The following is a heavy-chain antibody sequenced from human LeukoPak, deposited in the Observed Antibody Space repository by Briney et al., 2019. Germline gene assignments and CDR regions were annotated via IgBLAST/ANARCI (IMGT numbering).Heavy chain of an antibody. Sequence: PGGSLRLSCAASGFTFSSYGMHWVRQAPGKGLEWVAFIRYDGSNKYYADSVKGRFTISRDNSKHTLYLQMNSLRAEDTAVYYCAKGGEDSSGYYRDYYMDAWGKGTTVTVSS. CDR3: AKGGEDSSGYYRDYYMDA. D-gene: IGHD3-22*01. CDR2: IRYDGSNK. V-gene: IGHV3-30*02. CDR1: GFTFSSYG. J-gene: IGHJ6*03.